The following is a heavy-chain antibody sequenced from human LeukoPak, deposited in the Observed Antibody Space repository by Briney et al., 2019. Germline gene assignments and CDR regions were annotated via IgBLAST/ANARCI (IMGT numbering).Heavy chain of an antibody. CDR1: GFTFSSYA. Sequence: PGGSLRLSCAASGFTFSSYAMHWVRQAPGKGLEWVAVISYDGSNKYYADSVKGRFTISRDNSKNTLYLQMNSLRAEDTVVYYCARSRYYYDSSGSYYYNYWGQGPLVTVSS. D-gene: IGHD3-22*01. CDR2: ISYDGSNK. CDR3: ARSRYYYDSSGSYYYNY. J-gene: IGHJ4*02. V-gene: IGHV3-30-3*01.